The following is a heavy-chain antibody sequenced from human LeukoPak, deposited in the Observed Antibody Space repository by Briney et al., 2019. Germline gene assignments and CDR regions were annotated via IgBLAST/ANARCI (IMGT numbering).Heavy chain of an antibody. J-gene: IGHJ3*01. Sequence: PSETLSLTCTVSGGSISSNRYYWSWIRQPAGKGLEWIGRIYTSGSTNYNPSLKSRVTISVDTSNNQFSLNLRSVTAADTALYFCARDLKDGNNYIDAFDVWGQGSMVTVSS. D-gene: IGHD5-24*01. CDR1: GGSISSNRYY. CDR3: ARDLKDGNNYIDAFDV. CDR2: IYTSGST. V-gene: IGHV4-61*02.